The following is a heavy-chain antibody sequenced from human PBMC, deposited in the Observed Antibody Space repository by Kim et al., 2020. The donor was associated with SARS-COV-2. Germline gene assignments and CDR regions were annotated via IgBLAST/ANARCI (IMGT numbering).Heavy chain of an antibody. V-gene: IGHV3-33*01. CDR3: ARDRRYDFWSYYGMDV. J-gene: IGHJ6*02. CDR2: IWYDGSNK. CDR1: GFTFSSYG. D-gene: IGHD3-3*01. Sequence: GGSLRLSCAASGFTFSSYGMHWVRQAPGKGLEWVAVIWYDGSNKYYADSVKGRFTISRDNSKNTLYLQMNSLRAEDTAVYYCARDRRYDFWSYYGMDVWGQGTTVTVSS.